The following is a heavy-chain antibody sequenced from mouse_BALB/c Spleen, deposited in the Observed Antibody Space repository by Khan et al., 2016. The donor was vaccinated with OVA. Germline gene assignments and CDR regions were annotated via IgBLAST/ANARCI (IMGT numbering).Heavy chain of an antibody. V-gene: IGHV3-5*02. D-gene: IGHD1-1*01. J-gene: IGHJ1*01. CDR3: ARDYGSLYWYFDV. Sequence: EVQLVESGPGLVKPSQTVSLTCTVTGISITSGNYRWRWIRQFPGNKLEWLGNIYYSGTVTYNPSLTSRTTITRDTSKKPFFLEMNPLTAEDTATYYCARDYGSLYWYFDVWGAGTTVTVSS. CDR2: IYYSGTV. CDR1: GISITSGNYR.